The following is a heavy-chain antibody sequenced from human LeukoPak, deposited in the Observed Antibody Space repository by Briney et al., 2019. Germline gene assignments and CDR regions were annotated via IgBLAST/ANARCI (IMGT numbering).Heavy chain of an antibody. D-gene: IGHD3-22*01. V-gene: IGHV4-59*01. CDR3: ARTLGTYYYDSSGYYSYYFDY. J-gene: IGHJ4*02. CDR2: IYYSGST. Sequence: SETLSLTCTVSGGSISSYYWSWIRQPPGKGLEWIGYIYYSGSTNYNPSLKSRVTISVGTSKNQFSLKLSSVTAADTAVYYCARTLGTYYYDSSGYYSYYFDYWGQGTLVTVSS. CDR1: GGSISSYY.